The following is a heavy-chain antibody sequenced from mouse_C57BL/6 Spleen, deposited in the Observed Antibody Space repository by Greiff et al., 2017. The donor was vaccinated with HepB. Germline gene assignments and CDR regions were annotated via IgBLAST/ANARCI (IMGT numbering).Heavy chain of an antibody. Sequence: QVHVKQSGPGLVQPSQSLSITCTVSGFSLTSYGVHWVRQSPGKGLEWLGVIWRGGSTDYNAAFMSRLSITQDNSKSQVFFKMNSLQADDTAIYYCANGNYHYAKDYWGQGTSVTVSS. J-gene: IGHJ4*01. V-gene: IGHV2-5*01. CDR1: GFSLTSYG. CDR2: IWRGGST. CDR3: ANGNYHYAKDY. D-gene: IGHD2-1*01.